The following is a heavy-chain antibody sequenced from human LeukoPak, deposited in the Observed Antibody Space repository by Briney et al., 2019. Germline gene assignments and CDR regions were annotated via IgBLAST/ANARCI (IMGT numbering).Heavy chain of an antibody. J-gene: IGHJ4*02. V-gene: IGHV4-61*01. CDR1: GDSVSSGNYY. CDR3: ARGRERIVGATHAFDY. CDR2: MSPSGTT. Sequence: SGTLSLTCTVSGDSVSSGNYYLSWIRQPPGKGLDWITYMSPSGTTKYNPSLKSRVTTSVDTSRTQFSLRLSSVTAADTAVYYCARGRERIVGATHAFDYWGQGTLVTVSS. D-gene: IGHD1-26*01.